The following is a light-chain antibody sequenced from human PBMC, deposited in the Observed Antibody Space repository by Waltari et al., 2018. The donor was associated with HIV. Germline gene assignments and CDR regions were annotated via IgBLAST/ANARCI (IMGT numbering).Light chain of an antibody. CDR1: QGITTS. CDR3: CQYHDFPFT. J-gene: IGKJ3*01. CDR2: TTS. Sequence: RMTQSPSSFSASVGDRVTIPCRASQGITTSLAWYQQQPGGAPRLLIHTTSTLESGVPSRFSGSGSGTEFTLTISCLQSEDVATYYCCQYHDFPFTFGPGTKVDIK. V-gene: IGKV1-8*01.